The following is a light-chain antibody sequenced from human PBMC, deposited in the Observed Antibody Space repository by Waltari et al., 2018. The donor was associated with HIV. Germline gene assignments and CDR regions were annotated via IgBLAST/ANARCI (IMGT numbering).Light chain of an antibody. V-gene: IGKV3-20*01. J-gene: IGKJ1*01. CDR2: GAS. CDR1: QDVYANY. CDR3: QQYGDSPA. Sequence: DTVLTQSPATLSLSPGERATLYCRASQDVYANYLAWYQQNPGQAPRLLISGASDRAAGIPERFSGSGSGTDFALTISKLEPEDFSVYYCQQYGDSPAFGQGTKVEI.